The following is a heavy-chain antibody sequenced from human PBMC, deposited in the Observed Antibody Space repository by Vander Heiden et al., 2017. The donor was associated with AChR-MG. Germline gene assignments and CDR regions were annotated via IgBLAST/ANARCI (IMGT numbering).Heavy chain of an antibody. D-gene: IGHD5-12*01. CDR3: ARVYIVATWYMDV. V-gene: IGHV4-34*01. CDR1: GGSFSGYY. Sequence: QVQLQQWGAGLLTPSETLSFTCAVYGGSFSGYYWSWIRQPPGKGLEWIGEIKHSGSTNYNPSLKSRVTISVDTSKNQFSLKLSSVTAADTAVYYCARVYIVATWYMDVWGKGTTVTVSS. J-gene: IGHJ6*03. CDR2: IKHSGST.